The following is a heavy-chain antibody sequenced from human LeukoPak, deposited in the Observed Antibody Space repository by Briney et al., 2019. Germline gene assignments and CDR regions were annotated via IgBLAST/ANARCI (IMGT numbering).Heavy chain of an antibody. D-gene: IGHD3-16*01. CDR1: GGTFGGYY. V-gene: IGHV4-34*01. CDR2: INHSGST. J-gene: IGHJ3*02. CDR3: ARGGVWKSPFDAFDI. Sequence: SETLSLTCAVYGGTFGGYYWSWIRQPPGKGLEWIGEINHSGSTNYNPSLKSRVTISVDTSKNQFSLKLSSVTAADTAVYYCARGGVWKSPFDAFDIWGQGTMVTVSS.